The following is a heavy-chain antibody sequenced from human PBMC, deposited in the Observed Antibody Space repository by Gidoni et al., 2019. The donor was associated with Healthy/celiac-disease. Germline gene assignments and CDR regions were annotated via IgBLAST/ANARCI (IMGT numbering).Heavy chain of an antibody. J-gene: IGHJ4*02. CDR1: GFTFSSYS. Sequence: EVQLVEYGGGLVQPGGSLRLSGAASGFTFSSYSMNWVRQAPGKGLEWFSYISSSSSTIYYADSVKGRFTISRDNAKNSLYLQMNSLRDEDTAVYYCARGDGYKRYYFDYWGQGTLVTVSS. CDR3: ARGDGYKRYYFDY. D-gene: IGHD5-12*01. CDR2: ISSSSSTI. V-gene: IGHV3-48*02.